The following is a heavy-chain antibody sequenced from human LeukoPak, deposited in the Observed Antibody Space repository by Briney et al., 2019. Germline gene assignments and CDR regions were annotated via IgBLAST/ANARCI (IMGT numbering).Heavy chain of an antibody. CDR3: ARPDSSGYYSSFDY. Sequence: SETLSLTCTVSGGSISSSSYYWGWIRQPPGKGLEWIGSIYYSGSTYYNPSLKSRVTISVDTSKNQFSLKLSSVTAADTAVYYCARPDSSGYYSSFDYWGQGTLVTVSS. J-gene: IGHJ4*02. CDR2: IYYSGST. CDR1: GGSISSSSYY. V-gene: IGHV4-39*01. D-gene: IGHD3-22*01.